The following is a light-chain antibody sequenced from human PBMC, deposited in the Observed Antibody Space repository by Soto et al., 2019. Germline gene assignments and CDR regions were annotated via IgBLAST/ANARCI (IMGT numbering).Light chain of an antibody. Sequence: QPVLTQSPSASASLGASVKLTCTLSSGHSSYAIAWHHQQPEKGARYLMKLNSDGSHSKGDGIPDRFSGSSSGAERYRTISSHQSEDEADYYCQTWGTVVFGGGTKVTVL. CDR1: SGHSSYA. CDR3: QTWGTVV. V-gene: IGLV4-69*01. CDR2: LNSDGSH. J-gene: IGLJ2*01.